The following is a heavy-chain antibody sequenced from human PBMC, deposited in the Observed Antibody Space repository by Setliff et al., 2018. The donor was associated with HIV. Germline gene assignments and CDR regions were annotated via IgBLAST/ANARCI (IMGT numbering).Heavy chain of an antibody. CDR3: AKRWGYNSGWYHY. CDR1: GYTFTDFY. CDR2: INPKSGVA. Sequence: ASVKVSCKASGYTFTDFYIHWVRQAPGQGLEWIGRINPKSGVADYLKKFQGRVTMTTDTSTNTAHMELIRPRFDDTAVYYCAKRWGYNSGWYHYWGQGTLVTVSS. J-gene: IGHJ4*02. D-gene: IGHD6-19*01. V-gene: IGHV1-2*06.